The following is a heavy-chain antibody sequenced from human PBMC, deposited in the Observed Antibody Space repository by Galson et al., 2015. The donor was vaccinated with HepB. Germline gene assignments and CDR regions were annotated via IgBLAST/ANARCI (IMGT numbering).Heavy chain of an antibody. CDR2: IKQDGSEK. D-gene: IGHD6-19*01. J-gene: IGHJ4*02. CDR1: GFTFSSYW. CDR3: ARIYSSGWTYYFDY. V-gene: IGHV3-7*03. Sequence: SLRLSCAASGFTFSSYWMSWVRQAPGKGLEWVANIKQDGSEKYYVDSVKGRFTISRDNAKNSLYLQMNSLRAEDTAVYYCARIYSSGWTYYFDYWGQGTLVTVSS.